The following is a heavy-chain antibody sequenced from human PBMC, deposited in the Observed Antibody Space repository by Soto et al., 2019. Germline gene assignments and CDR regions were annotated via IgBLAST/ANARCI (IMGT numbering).Heavy chain of an antibody. Sequence: LRLSCAASGFPFSSYEMNWVRQAPGKGLECISYISSTGSTISYADSVKGRFTISRDNAKNSLYLQMNNLRAEDTAVYYCARGVYDSSGYYYPWGQGTLVTVSS. D-gene: IGHD3-22*01. J-gene: IGHJ5*02. CDR2: ISSTGSTI. V-gene: IGHV3-48*03. CDR1: GFPFSSYE. CDR3: ARGVYDSSGYYYP.